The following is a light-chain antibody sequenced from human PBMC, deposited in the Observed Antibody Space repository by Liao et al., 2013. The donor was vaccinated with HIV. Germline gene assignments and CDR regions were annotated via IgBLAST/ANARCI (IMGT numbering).Light chain of an antibody. CDR2: QDS. CDR3: HVWDSSSHHVV. Sequence: SYELTQPPSVSVSPGQTASITCSGDKLGDKFVSWYQQRPGQSPVVVMYQDSKRPSGIPERFSGSNSGNTAALTIIRVEAGDEADYYCHVWDSSSHHVVFGGGTKLTVL. CDR1: KLGDKF. J-gene: IGLJ2*01. V-gene: IGLV3-1*01.